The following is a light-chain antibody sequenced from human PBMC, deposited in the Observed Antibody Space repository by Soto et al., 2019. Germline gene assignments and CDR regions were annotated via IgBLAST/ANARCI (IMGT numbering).Light chain of an antibody. CDR2: GAS. V-gene: IGKV3-20*01. CDR3: QQYSSSPLT. CDR1: QSVSSSY. Sequence: EIVLTQSPGTLSLSPGGRATLSCRASQSVSSSYLAWYQQKPGQAPRLLIYGASSRATGIPDRFSGSGSGTDFTLTISRLEPEDFAVYYCQQYSSSPLTFGGGTKVEI. J-gene: IGKJ4*01.